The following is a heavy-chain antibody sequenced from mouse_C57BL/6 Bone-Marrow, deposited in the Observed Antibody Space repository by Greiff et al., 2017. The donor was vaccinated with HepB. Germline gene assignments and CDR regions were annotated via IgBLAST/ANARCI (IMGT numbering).Heavy chain of an antibody. CDR2: IDPSDSYT. Sequence: QVQLQQPGAELVRPGPSVKLSCKASGYTFTSYWMHWVKQRPGQGLEWIGVIDPSDSYTNYNQKFKGKATLTVDTSSSTAYMQLSSLTSEDSAVYYCARSTGFAYWGQGTLVTVSA. CDR3: ARSTGFAY. J-gene: IGHJ3*01. CDR1: GYTFTSYW. V-gene: IGHV1-59*01.